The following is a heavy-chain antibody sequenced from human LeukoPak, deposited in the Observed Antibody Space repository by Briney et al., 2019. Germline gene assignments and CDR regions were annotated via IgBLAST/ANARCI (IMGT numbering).Heavy chain of an antibody. V-gene: IGHV3-30*02. CDR3: VTGDPSGY. J-gene: IGHJ4*02. Sequence: GGSLRLPCAASGFTFSSYGMHWVRQAPGKGLEWVAFIRYADSVKGRFTISRDNSKNTLYLQMNSLRAEDTAVYYCVTGDPSGYWGQGTLVTVSS. CDR1: GFTFSSYG. CDR2: IR. D-gene: IGHD7-27*01.